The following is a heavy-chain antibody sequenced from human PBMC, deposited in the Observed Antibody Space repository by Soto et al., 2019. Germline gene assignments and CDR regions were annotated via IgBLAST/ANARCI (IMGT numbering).Heavy chain of an antibody. D-gene: IGHD3-3*01. J-gene: IGHJ4*02. CDR2: VYWSDEK. CDR3: AHKALRFLEWLPAYPEYYFDY. CDR1: GFSLKSSGVG. V-gene: IGHV2-5*01. Sequence: SGPTLVNPTQTLTLTCTFSGFSLKSSGVGVAWIRQPPGKALEWLALVYWSDEKRYSPSLKNRLTITKDTSKNEVVLTMTNMDPVDTATYYCAHKALRFLEWLPAYPEYYFDYWGQGTLVTVSS.